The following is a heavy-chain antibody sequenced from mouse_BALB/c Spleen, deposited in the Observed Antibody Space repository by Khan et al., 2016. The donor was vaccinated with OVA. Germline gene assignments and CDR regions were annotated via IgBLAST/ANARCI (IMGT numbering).Heavy chain of an antibody. CDR2: IYPFNDAT. CDR1: GYTFTSYV. D-gene: IGHD1-1*01. Sequence: VQLKQSGPEVVKPGASVKMSCKASGYTFTSYVMHWVKQKPGQGLEWIGYIYPFNDATKFNEKFNGKATLTSDKSSSTAYMELISLTSEDSAVDYFAPVGSYYVSVVYWGQGTLVTVSA. CDR3: APVGSYYVSVVY. V-gene: IGHV1S136*01. J-gene: IGHJ3*01.